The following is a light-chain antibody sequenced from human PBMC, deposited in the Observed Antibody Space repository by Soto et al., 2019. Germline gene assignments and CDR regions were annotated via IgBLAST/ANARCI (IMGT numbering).Light chain of an antibody. J-gene: IGKJ1*01. CDR1: QKVSPW. CDR3: QQYNSYWT. V-gene: IGKV1-5*01. CDR2: DVS. Sequence: DIRMTQSPSTLSASVGDSVTITCRASQKVSPWLAWYQQKPGKAPKLLIYDVSALPRGVPPRFSCSGSGTQFTLTISGLQPDDFATYYCQQYNSYWTVGLGTKVDIK.